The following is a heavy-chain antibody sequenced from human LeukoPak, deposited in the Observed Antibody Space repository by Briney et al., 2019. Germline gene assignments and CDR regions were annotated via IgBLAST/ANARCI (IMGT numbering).Heavy chain of an antibody. CDR1: GFTVY. V-gene: IGHV3-53*01. D-gene: IGHD4-17*01. CDR3: VSGHYGDYVEDY. J-gene: IGHJ4*02. CDR2: IYSDGTI. Sequence: GGSLRLSCAASGFTVYMSWVRQAAGKGLEWVSVIYSDGTIYYADSVKGRFTISRDNSKNTLSLQMNSLRAEDTAVYHCVSGHYGDYVEDYWGQGTLVTVSS.